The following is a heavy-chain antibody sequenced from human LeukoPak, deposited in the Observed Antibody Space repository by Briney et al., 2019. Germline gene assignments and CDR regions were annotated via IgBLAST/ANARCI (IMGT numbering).Heavy chain of an antibody. CDR3: ARDYYDFWSGYYPGYYYMDV. V-gene: IGHV3-48*03. Sequence: GGSLRLSCAASGFTFSSYEMNWVRQAPGKGLEWGSYISSSGSTTYYADSVKGRFTISRDNAKNSLYLQMNNRRAEDTAVYYCARDYYDFWSGYYPGYYYMDVWGKGTTVTVSS. CDR1: GFTFSSYE. J-gene: IGHJ6*03. CDR2: ISSSGSTT. D-gene: IGHD3-3*01.